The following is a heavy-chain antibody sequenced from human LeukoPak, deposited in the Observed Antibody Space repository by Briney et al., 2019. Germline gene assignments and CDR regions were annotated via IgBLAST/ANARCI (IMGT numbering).Heavy chain of an antibody. CDR3: ARSGSYSHLVW. CDR1: GGSFSGYY. J-gene: IGHJ4*02. Sequence: SETLSLTCAVYGGSFSGYYWSWIRQPPGKGLEWIGEINHSGSTNYNPSLKSRVIISVDTSKNQFSLKLSSVTAADTAVYYCARSGSYSHLVWWGQGTLVTVSS. CDR2: INHSGST. V-gene: IGHV4-34*01. D-gene: IGHD1-26*01.